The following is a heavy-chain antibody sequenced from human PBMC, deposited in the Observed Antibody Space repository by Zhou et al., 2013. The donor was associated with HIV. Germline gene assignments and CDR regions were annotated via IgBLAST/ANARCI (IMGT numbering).Heavy chain of an antibody. Sequence: QVQLVQSGAEVKRPGSSVKVSCKASGGTFRSYVISWCGRPLDKDLSGMGGVIPIFKTTNNARKFQGRLTITTDESTSTAYMELSGLRSEDTAVYYCASDTEGYCNGTICYWSFDSWGQGTLVAVSS. CDR3: ASDTEGYCNGTICYWSFDS. CDR2: VIPIFKTT. D-gene: IGHD2-2*01. CDR1: GGTFRSYV. V-gene: IGHV1-69*05. J-gene: IGHJ4*02.